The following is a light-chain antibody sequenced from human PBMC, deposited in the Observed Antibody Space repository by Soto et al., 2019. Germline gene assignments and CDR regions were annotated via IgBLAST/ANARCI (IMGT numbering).Light chain of an antibody. J-gene: IGKJ1*01. CDR2: GAS. Sequence: EIVMTQSPATLSVSPVDRATLSCRASQSVSVNLAWYQQKPGQPPRLLIYGASTRATGIPARFTASGSGTEFTLTISSLQSEDFAVYYCQQYDNWPPWTFGQGTKVEIK. V-gene: IGKV3-15*01. CDR1: QSVSVN. CDR3: QQYDNWPPWT.